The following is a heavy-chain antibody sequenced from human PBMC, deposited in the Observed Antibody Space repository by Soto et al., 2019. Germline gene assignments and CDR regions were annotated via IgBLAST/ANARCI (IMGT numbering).Heavy chain of an antibody. Sequence: PGGSLRLSCAASGFTFSSYAMSWVRQAPGKGLEWVSAISGSGGSTYYADSVKGRFTISRDNSKNTLYLQMNSLKAEDTAVYYCAKEGLITMIVVVIPDAFDIWGQGTMVTVSS. D-gene: IGHD3-22*01. CDR2: ISGSGGST. CDR3: AKEGLITMIVVVIPDAFDI. J-gene: IGHJ3*02. CDR1: GFTFSSYA. V-gene: IGHV3-23*01.